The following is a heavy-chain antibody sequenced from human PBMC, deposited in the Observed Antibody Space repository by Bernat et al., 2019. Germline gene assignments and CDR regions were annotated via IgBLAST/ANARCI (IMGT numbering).Heavy chain of an antibody. Sequence: EVQLVETGGGFIQPGGSLRLSCAASGFTVSNNYMTWVRQAPGKGLEWVAVIYRVGDRYYADARKGRFTVSRDNSKNTVYLQMTTLEAESTAVYYGAKSGPSGNDRSGHDAFAIWGQGTVVTVSS. V-gene: IGHV3-53*02. CDR1: GFTVSNNY. J-gene: IGHJ3*02. CDR2: IYRVGDR. D-gene: IGHD3-10*01. CDR3: AKSGPSGNDRSGHDAFAI.